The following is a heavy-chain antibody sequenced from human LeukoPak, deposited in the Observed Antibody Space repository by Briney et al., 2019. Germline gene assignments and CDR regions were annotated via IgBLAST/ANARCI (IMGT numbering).Heavy chain of an antibody. CDR2: IKQDGREK. D-gene: IGHD3-10*01. J-gene: IGHJ4*02. V-gene: IGHV3-7*03. Sequence: GGSLRLSCAASGFIFSSYWMSWVRQAPGKGLEWVANIKQDGREKYYVDSVKGRFTISRDNSKNTLYLQMNSLRAEDTAVYYCAKVYGSGSYAPYYFDYWGQGTLVTVSS. CDR1: GFIFSSYW. CDR3: AKVYGSGSYAPYYFDY.